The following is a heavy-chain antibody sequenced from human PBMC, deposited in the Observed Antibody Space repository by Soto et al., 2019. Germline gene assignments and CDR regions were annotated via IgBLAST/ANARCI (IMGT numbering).Heavy chain of an antibody. CDR2: ISSSSSYI. V-gene: IGHV3-21*01. CDR3: ARDTTYCSGGSCYSDY. D-gene: IGHD2-15*01. J-gene: IGHJ4*02. CDR1: GFTFSSYS. Sequence: EVQLVESGGGLVKPGGSLRLSCAASGFTFSSYSMNWVRQAPGKGLEWVSSISSSSSYIYYADSVKGRFTISRDNAKNSLYLQMNSLRAEDTAVYYCARDTTYCSGGSCYSDYWGQGTLVTVSS.